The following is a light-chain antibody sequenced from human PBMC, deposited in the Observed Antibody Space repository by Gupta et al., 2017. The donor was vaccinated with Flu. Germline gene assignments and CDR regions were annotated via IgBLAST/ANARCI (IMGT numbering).Light chain of an antibody. J-gene: IGLJ2*01. Sequence: QSALTQPRSVSGSPGQSVTISCTGTSGDVGAYNYVSWYQQYPGKAPKLMLYDVTQRPSGVPDRFSGSKSGDTASLTISGLEAEDEADYYGCSYAGSNTLVFGGGTKRTVL. V-gene: IGLV2-11*01. CDR2: DVT. CDR3: CSYAGSNTLV. CDR1: SGDVGAYNY.